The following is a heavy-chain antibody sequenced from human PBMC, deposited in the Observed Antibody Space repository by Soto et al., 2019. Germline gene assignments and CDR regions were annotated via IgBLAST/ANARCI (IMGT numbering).Heavy chain of an antibody. CDR3: ARDRRFLDAVFFDY. J-gene: IGHJ4*02. V-gene: IGHV4-30-4*01. D-gene: IGHD3-3*01. CDR1: GGSISSGDYY. Sequence: SETLSLTCTVSGGSISSGDYYWSWIRQPPGKGLEWIGYIYYSGSTYYNPSLKSRVTISVDTSKNQFSLKLSSVTAADTAVYYCARDRRFLDAVFFDYWGQGTLVTVSS. CDR2: IYYSGST.